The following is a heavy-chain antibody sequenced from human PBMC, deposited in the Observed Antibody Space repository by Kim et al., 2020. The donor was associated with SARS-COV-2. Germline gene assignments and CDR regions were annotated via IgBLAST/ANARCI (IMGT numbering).Heavy chain of an antibody. J-gene: IGHJ4*02. D-gene: IGHD3-22*01. Sequence: SETLSLTCNVSGGSISGHYWSWIRQPPGKGLEWIGYIYGSGSTDYNPSLKSRVTISVDTSKNQFSLNLSSVTAADTAIYYCARDAPNSSGYYFLDYWGQGTLVTVSS. V-gene: IGHV4-59*11. CDR2: IYGSGST. CDR3: ARDAPNSSGYYFLDY. CDR1: GGSISGHY.